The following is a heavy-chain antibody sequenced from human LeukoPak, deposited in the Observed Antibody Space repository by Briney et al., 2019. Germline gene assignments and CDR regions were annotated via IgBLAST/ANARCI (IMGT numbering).Heavy chain of an antibody. CDR2: INHSGST. Sequence: SETLSLTCAVYGGSFSGYYWSWIRQPPGKGLEWIGEINHSGSTNYNPSLKSRVTISVDTSKNQFSLKLSSVTAADTAVYNCARGGTPVNSRYDYWGQGTLVTVSS. D-gene: IGHD1-14*01. CDR1: GGSFSGYY. V-gene: IGHV4-34*01. J-gene: IGHJ4*02. CDR3: ARGGTPVNSRYDY.